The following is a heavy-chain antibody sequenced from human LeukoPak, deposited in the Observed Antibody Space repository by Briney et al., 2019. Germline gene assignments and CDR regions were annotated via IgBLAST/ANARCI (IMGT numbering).Heavy chain of an antibody. V-gene: IGHV4-59*01. J-gene: IGHJ4*02. Sequence: SETLSLTCTVSGGSISSYYWSWIRQPPGKGLEWIGYIYSSGSTNYNLSLKSRVTISVDTSKNQFSLKLSSVTAADTAVYYCARADYGVNSGFWGLFDYWGQGTLVTVSS. D-gene: IGHD4-17*01. CDR3: ARADYGVNSGFWGLFDY. CDR2: IYSSGST. CDR1: GGSISSYY.